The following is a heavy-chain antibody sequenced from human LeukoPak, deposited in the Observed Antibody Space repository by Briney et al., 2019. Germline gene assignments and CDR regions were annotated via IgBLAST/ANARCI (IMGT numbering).Heavy chain of an antibody. CDR1: GYTFTSYA. V-gene: IGHV1-2*02. CDR2: INPNSGGT. CDR3: ARVPAAAEYYFDY. Sequence: GASVKVSCKASGYTFTSYAMNWVRQAPGQGLEWMGWINPNSGGTNYAQKFQGRVTMTRDTSISTAYMELSRLRSDDTAVYYCARVPAAAEYYFDYWGQGTLVTVSS. J-gene: IGHJ4*02. D-gene: IGHD6-13*01.